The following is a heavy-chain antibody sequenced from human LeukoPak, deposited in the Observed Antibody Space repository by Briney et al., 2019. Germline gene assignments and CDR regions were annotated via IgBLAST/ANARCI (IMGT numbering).Heavy chain of an antibody. CDR3: AKAPAYYYDSSGYYL. Sequence: GGSLRLSCAASGFTFDDYAMHWIRQAPGKGLEWVSGISWNSGSIGYADSVKGRFPISRDNAKNSLYLQMNSLRAEDTALYYCAKAPAYYYDSSGYYLWGQGTLVTVSS. CDR1: GFTFDDYA. D-gene: IGHD3-22*01. V-gene: IGHV3-9*01. J-gene: IGHJ4*02. CDR2: ISWNSGSI.